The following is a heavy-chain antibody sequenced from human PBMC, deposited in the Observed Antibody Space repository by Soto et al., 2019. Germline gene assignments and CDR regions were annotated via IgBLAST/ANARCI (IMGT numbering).Heavy chain of an antibody. Sequence: QVQLVQSGAEVKKPGASVKVSCKASGYTFTSYDINWVRQATGQGREWMGWMNPNSGNTAYAQKFQGRVTMTRNTSISTAYMELCSLRSEDTAVYYCARRRATAARPGWFDPWGQGTLVTVSS. D-gene: IGHD6-6*01. V-gene: IGHV1-8*01. CDR3: ARRRATAARPGWFDP. CDR2: MNPNSGNT. J-gene: IGHJ5*02. CDR1: GYTFTSYD.